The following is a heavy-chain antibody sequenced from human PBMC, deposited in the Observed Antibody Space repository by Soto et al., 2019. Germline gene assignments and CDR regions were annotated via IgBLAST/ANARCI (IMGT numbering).Heavy chain of an antibody. J-gene: IGHJ5*02. CDR2: IYYSGST. CDR3: ARGVDTMIVVALNWCDP. Sequence: PSETQSLTCTVSGGSISSGGYYWSWIRQHPGKGLEWIGYIYYSGSTYYNPSLKSRVTISVDTSKNQFSLKLSSVTAADTAVYYCARGVDTMIVVALNWCDPWGLGTRGTVSA. CDR1: GGSISSGGYY. V-gene: IGHV4-31*03. D-gene: IGHD3-22*01.